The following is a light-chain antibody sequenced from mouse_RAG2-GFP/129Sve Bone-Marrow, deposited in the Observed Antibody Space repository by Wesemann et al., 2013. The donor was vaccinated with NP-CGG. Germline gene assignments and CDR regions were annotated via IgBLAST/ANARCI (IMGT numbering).Light chain of an antibody. CDR2: YAT. CDR1: QDXKSY. Sequence: DIKMEPSLHPPCMHRWERESLSLARRVQDXKSYLSWYQQKPWKSPKTLIYYATSLADGVPSRFSGSGSGQDYSLTISSLESDDTATYYCLQHGESPLTFGAGTKLELK. CDR3: LQHGESPLT. V-gene: IGKV14-126*01. J-gene: IGKJ5*01.